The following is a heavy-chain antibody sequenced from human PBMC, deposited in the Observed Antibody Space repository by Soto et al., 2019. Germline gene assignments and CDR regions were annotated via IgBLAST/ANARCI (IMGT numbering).Heavy chain of an antibody. Sequence: PGGSLRLYCAASGFRFSSYGMHWVGQAPCKGLEWVALISYDGSKQFYADSVKGRLTISRDNDKDMVHLQMNSLRREDTALYYCAKARDHYASGSPGWLDSWGQGTLVTVSS. J-gene: IGHJ5*01. V-gene: IGHV3-30*18. CDR2: ISYDGSKQ. CDR1: GFRFSSYG. D-gene: IGHD3-10*01. CDR3: AKARDHYASGSPGWLDS.